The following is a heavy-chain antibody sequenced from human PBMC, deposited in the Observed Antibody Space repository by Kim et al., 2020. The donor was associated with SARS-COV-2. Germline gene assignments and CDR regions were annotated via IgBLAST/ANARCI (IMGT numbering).Heavy chain of an antibody. V-gene: IGHV3-23*01. CDR3: AKDREGATPDYYFDY. Sequence: AASGKGRFTIPRDNSENTLDLQMNSLRADDTAVYYCAKDREGATPDYYFDYWGHGSLVTVSS. D-gene: IGHD1-1*01. J-gene: IGHJ4*01.